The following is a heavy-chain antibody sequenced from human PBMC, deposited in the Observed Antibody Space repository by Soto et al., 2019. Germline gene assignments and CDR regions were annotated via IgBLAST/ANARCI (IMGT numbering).Heavy chain of an antibody. V-gene: IGHV4-34*01. J-gene: IGHJ4*02. CDR1: GGSFSGYY. D-gene: IGHD6-13*01. CDR2: INHSGST. CDR3: ARTGAAAAGDY. Sequence: QVQLQQWSAGLLKPSETLSLTCAVYGGSFSGYYWSWIRQPPGKGLEWIGEINHSGSTNYNPSLKSRVTISVDTSKNQFSLKLSSVTAADTAVYYCARTGAAAAGDYWGQGTLVTVSS.